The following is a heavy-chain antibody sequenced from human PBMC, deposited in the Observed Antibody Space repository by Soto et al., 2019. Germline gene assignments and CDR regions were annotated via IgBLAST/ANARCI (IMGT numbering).Heavy chain of an antibody. CDR3: ATGTPKTADFDY. CDR1: GFSFSNYA. J-gene: IGHJ4*02. D-gene: IGHD1-1*01. V-gene: IGHV3-33*01. CDR2: IWFDGSNA. Sequence: QLQLVESGGGVVQPGRSLRLSCAASGFSFSNYAMHWVRQAPGKGLEWVAVIWFDGSNAFYADSVKGRFTISRDNSRNTLYLQMHSLRVEDTAMYYCATGTPKTADFDYWGQGTLVSVAS.